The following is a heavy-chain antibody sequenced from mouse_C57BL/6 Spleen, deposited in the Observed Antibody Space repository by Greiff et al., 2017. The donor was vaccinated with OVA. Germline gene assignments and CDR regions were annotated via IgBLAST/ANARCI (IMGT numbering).Heavy chain of an antibody. V-gene: IGHV5-17*01. Sequence: DVKLVESGGGLVKPGGSLKLSCAASGFTFSDYGMHWVRQAPEKGLEWVAYISSGSSTIYYADTVKGRFTISRDNAKNTLFLQMTSLRFEDTAMYYCACLPRAMDYWGQGTSVTVSS. J-gene: IGHJ4*01. CDR1: GFTFSDYG. CDR2: ISSGSSTI. D-gene: IGHD5-5*01. CDR3: ACLPRAMDY.